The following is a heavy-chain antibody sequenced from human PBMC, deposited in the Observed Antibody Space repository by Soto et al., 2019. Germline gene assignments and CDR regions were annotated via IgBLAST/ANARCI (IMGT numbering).Heavy chain of an antibody. V-gene: IGHV1-2*02. Sequence: VASVKFSCKASGYTFTGYYMHWVRQAPGQGLEWMGWINPNSGGTNYAQKFQGRVTMTRDTSISTAYMELSRLRSDDTAVYYCASNLRPGIAEAANEYWGKGTLVAVSS. CDR2: INPNSGGT. CDR1: GYTFTGYY. D-gene: IGHD6-13*01. J-gene: IGHJ4*02. CDR3: ASNLRPGIAEAANEY.